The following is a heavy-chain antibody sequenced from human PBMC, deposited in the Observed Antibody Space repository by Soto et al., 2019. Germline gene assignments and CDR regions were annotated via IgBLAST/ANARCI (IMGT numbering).Heavy chain of an antibody. CDR1: GFTFSDHY. V-gene: IGHV3-72*01. Sequence: EVQLVESGGGLVQPGGSLRLSCAASGFTFSDHYMDWVRQAPGKGLEWVGRTRNKANDYTTEYAASVKGRFTVSRDDSNNSRYQQMTSLRHEETAVYYCSRGPGYSYGYRYFDLWGRGNLVTVFS. CDR3: SRGPGYSYGYRYFDL. CDR2: TRNKANDYTT. J-gene: IGHJ2*01. D-gene: IGHD5-18*01.